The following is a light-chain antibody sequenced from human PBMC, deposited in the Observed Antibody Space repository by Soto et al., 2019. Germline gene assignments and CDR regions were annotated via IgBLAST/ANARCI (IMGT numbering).Light chain of an antibody. CDR2: LGS. CDR1: KSISSW. Sequence: MTQSPSTLSASVGDRVTITWRASKSISSWLAWYQQKPGQSPQLLIYLGSNRASGVPDRFSGSGSGTDFTLNISRLEAEDVGVYYCMQALQTPRTFGQGTRVEIK. CDR3: MQALQTPRT. J-gene: IGKJ5*01. V-gene: IGKV2-28*01.